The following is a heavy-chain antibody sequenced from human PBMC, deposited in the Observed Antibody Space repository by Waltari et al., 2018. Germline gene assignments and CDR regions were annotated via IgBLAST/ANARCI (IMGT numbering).Heavy chain of an antibody. CDR3: AIIVGATTSDAFDI. CDR1: GFTFSSYS. J-gene: IGHJ3*02. D-gene: IGHD1-26*01. CDR2: ISSSSSYI. Sequence: EVQLVESGGGLVKPGGSLRLSCAASGFTFSSYSMNWVRQAPGKGLEGVSTISSSSSYIYYADSVKGRFTISRDNAKNSLYLQMNSLRAEDTAVYYCAIIVGATTSDAFDIWGQGTMVTVSS. V-gene: IGHV3-21*01.